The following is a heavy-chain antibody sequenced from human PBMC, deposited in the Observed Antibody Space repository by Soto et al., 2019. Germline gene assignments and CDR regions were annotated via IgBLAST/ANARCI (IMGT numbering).Heavy chain of an antibody. CDR1: GGSISSYY. Sequence: SETLSLTCTVSGGSISSYYWSWIRQPPGKGLEWIVYIYYSGSTDYNPSLTSRVTISVDTSKNQFSLKLSSVTAADTAVYYCASVNIAAHGGFNWFDPVRQGTLVHVSS. J-gene: IGHJ5*02. V-gene: IGHV4-59*01. D-gene: IGHD6-13*01. CDR2: IYYSGST. CDR3: ASVNIAAHGGFNWFDP.